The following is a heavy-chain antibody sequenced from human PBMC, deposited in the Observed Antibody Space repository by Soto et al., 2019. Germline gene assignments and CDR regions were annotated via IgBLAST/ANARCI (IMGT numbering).Heavy chain of an antibody. CDR3: ARELGGYSGYDTWYFDL. CDR1: GGTFSSYA. D-gene: IGHD5-12*01. Sequence: QVQLVQSGAEVKKPGSSVKVSCKASGGTFSSYAISCVRQAPGQGLEWMGGIIPIFGTANYAQKFQGRVTITADESTSTAYMELSSLRSEDTVVYYCARELGGYSGYDTWYFDLWGRGTLVTVSS. CDR2: IIPIFGTA. V-gene: IGHV1-69*01. J-gene: IGHJ2*01.